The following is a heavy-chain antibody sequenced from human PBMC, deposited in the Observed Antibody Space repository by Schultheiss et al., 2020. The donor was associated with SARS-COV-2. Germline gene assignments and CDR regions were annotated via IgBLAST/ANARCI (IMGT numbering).Heavy chain of an antibody. CDR1: GFTFSSYA. D-gene: IGHD5-18*01. CDR2: ISYDGSNK. Sequence: GGSLRLSCAASGFTFSSYAMHWVRQAPGKGLEWVAVISYDGSNKYYADSVKGRFTISRDNSRNTLYLQMNGLRPEDTAVYYCARDLRDTAMVFYYYYGMDVWGQGTTVTVSS. V-gene: IGHV3-30*14. CDR3: ARDLRDTAMVFYYYYGMDV. J-gene: IGHJ6*02.